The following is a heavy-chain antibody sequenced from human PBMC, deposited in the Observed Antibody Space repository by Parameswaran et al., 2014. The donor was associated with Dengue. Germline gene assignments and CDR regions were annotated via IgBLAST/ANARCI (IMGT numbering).Heavy chain of an antibody. D-gene: IGHD3-10*01. J-gene: IGHJ5*02. Sequence: PETLSLTCTVSGGSISSYYWSWIRQPPGKGLEWIGYIYYSGSTNYNPSLKSRVTISVDTSKNQFSLKLSSVTAADTAVYYCARAGLVGWFDPWGQGTLVTVSS. CDR1: GGSISSYY. CDR3: ARAGLVGWFDP. V-gene: IGHV4-59*01. CDR2: IYYSGST.